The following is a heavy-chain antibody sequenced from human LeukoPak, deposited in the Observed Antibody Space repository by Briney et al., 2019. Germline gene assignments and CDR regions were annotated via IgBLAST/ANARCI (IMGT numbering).Heavy chain of an antibody. CDR1: GGSFSGYY. CDR2: NTGSGGFT. CDR3: AKGTAYDILTGYTDY. D-gene: IGHD3-9*01. V-gene: IGHV3-23*01. Sequence: PSETLSLTCAVYGGSFSGYYWSWVRQAPGKGLEWVSGNTGSGGFTYYADSVKGRFTISRDNSKSTLDLQMNSLRAEDTAVYYCAKGTAYDILTGYTDYWGQGTPVTVSS. J-gene: IGHJ4*02.